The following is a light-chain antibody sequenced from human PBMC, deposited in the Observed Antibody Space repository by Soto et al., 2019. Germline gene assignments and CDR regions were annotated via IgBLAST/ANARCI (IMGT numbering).Light chain of an antibody. CDR3: QQYGSSYT. J-gene: IGKJ2*01. CDR2: GAS. Sequence: EVVLTQSPVTLSLSPGERATLSCRASQSFRGLLAWYQQKPGQAPRLLIYGASSRATGIPDRFSGSGSGRDFTLTISRLEPEDFAVYYCQQYGSSYTFGQGTKLEIK. V-gene: IGKV3-20*01. CDR1: QSFRGL.